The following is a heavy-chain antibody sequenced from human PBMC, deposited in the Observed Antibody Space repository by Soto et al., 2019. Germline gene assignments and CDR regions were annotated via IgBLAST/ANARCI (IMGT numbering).Heavy chain of an antibody. V-gene: IGHV1-24*01. CDR3: ATTRGRGVLYDAFDI. CDR2: FDPEDGET. CDR1: GYTLTELS. Sequence: ASVKVSCKVSGYTLTELSMHWVRQAPGKGLEWMGGFDPEDGETIYAQKFQGRVTMTEDTSTDTAHMELSSLRSEDTAVYYCATTRGRGVLYDAFDIWGQGTMVTVSS. J-gene: IGHJ3*02. D-gene: IGHD3-10*01.